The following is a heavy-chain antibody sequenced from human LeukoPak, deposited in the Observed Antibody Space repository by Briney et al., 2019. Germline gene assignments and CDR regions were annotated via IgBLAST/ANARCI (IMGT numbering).Heavy chain of an antibody. Sequence: SVKVSCKASGGTFSSYAISWVRQAPGQGLEWMGGIIPIFGTANYAQKFQGRVTIPTDESTSTAYMELSSLRSEDTAVYYCARWWGGAELATRGYYYYMDVWGKGTTVTVSS. CDR2: IIPIFGTA. CDR3: ARWWGGAELATRGYYYYMDV. J-gene: IGHJ6*03. V-gene: IGHV1-69*05. CDR1: GGTFSSYA. D-gene: IGHD1-26*01.